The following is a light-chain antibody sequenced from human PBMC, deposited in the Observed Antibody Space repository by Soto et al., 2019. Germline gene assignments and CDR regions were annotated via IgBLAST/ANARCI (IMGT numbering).Light chain of an antibody. V-gene: IGKV3-15*01. CDR3: QQYGSSGT. CDR2: GAS. CDR1: QSVSSN. J-gene: IGKJ1*01. Sequence: EIVMTQKQATLSVSPGERATLSCRASQSVSSNLAWYQQKPGQAPRLPIYGASTRATGIPARFSGSGSGTDFTLTISRLEPEDFAVYYCQQYGSSGTFGQGTKVDIK.